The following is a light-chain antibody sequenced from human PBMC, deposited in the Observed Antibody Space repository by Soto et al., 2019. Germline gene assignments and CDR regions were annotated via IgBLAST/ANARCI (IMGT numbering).Light chain of an antibody. CDR3: QQYNSYST. V-gene: IGKV3-20*01. CDR2: GAS. J-gene: IGKJ1*01. Sequence: EIVLTQSPGTLSLSPGDRATLSCRASQSVSGSYFAWYQQKPGQVPRLFIYGASRRATGIPDRFSGSGSGTEFTLTISSLQPDDFATYYCQQYNSYSTFGQGTKVDI. CDR1: QSVSGSY.